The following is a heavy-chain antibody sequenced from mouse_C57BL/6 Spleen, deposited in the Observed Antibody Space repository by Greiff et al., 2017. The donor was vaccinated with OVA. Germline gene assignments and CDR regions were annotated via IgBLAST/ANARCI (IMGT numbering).Heavy chain of an antibody. CDR3: ARSGLGSSPWFAY. CDR2: INPSNGGT. D-gene: IGHD1-1*01. J-gene: IGHJ3*01. Sequence: QVQLQQPGAELVKPGASVKLSCKASGYTFTSYWMHWVKQRPGQGLEWIGNINPSNGGTNYNEKFKSKATLTVDKSSSTAYMQLSSLTSEDSAVYYCARSGLGSSPWFAYWGQGTLVTVSA. V-gene: IGHV1-53*01. CDR1: GYTFTSYW.